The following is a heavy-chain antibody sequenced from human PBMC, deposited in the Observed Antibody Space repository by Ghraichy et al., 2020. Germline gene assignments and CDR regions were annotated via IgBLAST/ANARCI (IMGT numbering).Heavy chain of an antibody. CDR2: VFNSGTS. Sequence: SLNISCTVSGGSISSGGHYWSWIRQHPGKGLEWIGFVFNSGTSYYHPSLKNRISISADTSNNQFYLTMTSLTAADTAVYYCARDGGYFLGFDSWGQGTLGTVSS. CDR3: ARDGGYFLGFDS. CDR1: GGSISSGGHY. V-gene: IGHV4-31*03. D-gene: IGHD3-22*01. J-gene: IGHJ4*02.